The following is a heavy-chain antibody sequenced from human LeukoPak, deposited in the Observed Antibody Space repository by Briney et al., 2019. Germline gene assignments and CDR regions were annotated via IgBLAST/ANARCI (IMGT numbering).Heavy chain of an antibody. J-gene: IGHJ5*02. D-gene: IGHD4-17*01. CDR1: GFTFNSYA. Sequence: PGGSLRLSCAAPGFTFNSYAMNWVRQAPGKGLEWVSYISSSSSTIYYADSVKGRFTISRDNAKNSLYLQMNSLRAEDTAVYYCARDYYGDWFDPWGQGTLVTVSS. CDR3: ARDYYGDWFDP. V-gene: IGHV3-48*04. CDR2: ISSSSSTI.